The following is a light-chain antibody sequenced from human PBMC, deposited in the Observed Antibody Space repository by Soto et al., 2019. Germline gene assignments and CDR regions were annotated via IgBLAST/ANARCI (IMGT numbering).Light chain of an antibody. V-gene: IGKV3-20*01. Sequence: EIVLTQSPGTLSLSPGERATLSCRASQSVSNNYLAWYQQKPGQAPRLLIYGASNRATGIPDRFSGSGSGTDFTLTIRRLEPEDFAVYYCQQYGSSYPWTFGQGTKVDIK. CDR1: QSVSNNY. J-gene: IGKJ1*01. CDR2: GAS. CDR3: QQYGSSYPWT.